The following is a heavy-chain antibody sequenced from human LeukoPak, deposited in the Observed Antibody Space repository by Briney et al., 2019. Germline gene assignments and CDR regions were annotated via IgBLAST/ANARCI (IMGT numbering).Heavy chain of an antibody. V-gene: IGHV3-7*04. CDR3: TRVGYIDEGIDY. D-gene: IGHD5-24*01. Sequence: PGGSLRLSCVASGFPFSSYWMTWVRQAPGKGLEWEANIKQDGSKKSYVDSVKGRFTISRDNAKNSLYLQMNSLRAEDTAIYYCTRVGYIDEGIDYWGQGTLATVSS. J-gene: IGHJ4*02. CDR2: IKQDGSKK. CDR1: GFPFSSYW.